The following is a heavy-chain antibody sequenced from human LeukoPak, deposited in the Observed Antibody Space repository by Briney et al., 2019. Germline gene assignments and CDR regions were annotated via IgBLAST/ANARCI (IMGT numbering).Heavy chain of an antibody. J-gene: IGHJ4*02. D-gene: IGHD6-6*01. CDR2: ISSSGSTI. CDR1: GFTFSSYG. Sequence: PGGSLRLSCAASGFTFSSYGMNWVRQAPGKGLEWVSYISSSGSTIYYADSVKGRFTISRDNAKNSLYLQMNSLRAEDTAVYYCASRDGSSPFHWGQGTLVTVSS. CDR3: ASRDGSSPFH. V-gene: IGHV3-48*03.